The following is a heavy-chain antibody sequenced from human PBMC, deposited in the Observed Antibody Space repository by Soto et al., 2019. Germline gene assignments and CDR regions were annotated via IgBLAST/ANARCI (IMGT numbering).Heavy chain of an antibody. J-gene: IGHJ4*02. D-gene: IGHD2-15*01. CDR1: GGSISSGGYS. CDR3: ARAACSGGSCYSVDY. CDR2: IYHSGST. V-gene: IGHV4-30-2*01. Sequence: QLQLQESGSGLVKPSQTLSLTCAVSGGSISSGGYSWSWIRQPPGKGLEWIGYIYHSGSTYYNPSFKSRVTISVDRSKNQFSLKLSSVTAADTAVYYCARAACSGGSCYSVDYWGQGTLVTVSS.